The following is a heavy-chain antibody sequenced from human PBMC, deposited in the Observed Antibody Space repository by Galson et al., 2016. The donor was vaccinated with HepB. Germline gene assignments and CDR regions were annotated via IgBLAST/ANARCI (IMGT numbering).Heavy chain of an antibody. D-gene: IGHD1-1*01. CDR3: ARDKGTSVWYKDY. J-gene: IGHJ4*02. CDR2: ISYDGSNK. Sequence: SLRLSCAASGFTFSSYGIHWVRQAPGKGLEWVALISYDGSNKHYADSVKGRITISRDTSKNTVYLRMNSLRGEDTGVYYCARDKGTSVWYKDYWGQGTLVTVSS. V-gene: IGHV3-30*03. CDR1: GFTFSSYG.